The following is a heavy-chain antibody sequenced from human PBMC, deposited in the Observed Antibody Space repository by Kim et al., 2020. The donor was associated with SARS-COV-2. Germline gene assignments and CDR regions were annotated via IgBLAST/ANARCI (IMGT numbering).Heavy chain of an antibody. CDR3: ARMTYYYDSSGYYSTLDY. CDR1: GFSLSTSGMC. CDR2: IDWDDDK. Sequence: SGPTLVNPTQTLTLTCTFSGFSLSTSGMCVSWIRQPPGKALEWLALIDWDDDKYYSTSLKTRLTISKDTSKNQVVLTMTNMDPVDTATYYCARMTYYYDSSGYYSTLDYWGQGTLVTVSS. J-gene: IGHJ4*02. V-gene: IGHV2-70*01. D-gene: IGHD3-22*01.